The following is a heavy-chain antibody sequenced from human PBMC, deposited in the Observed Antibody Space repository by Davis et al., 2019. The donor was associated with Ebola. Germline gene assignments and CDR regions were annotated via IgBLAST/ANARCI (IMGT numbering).Heavy chain of an antibody. J-gene: IGHJ3*02. CDR2: IIRSGGT. Sequence: SETLSLTCVVDGGSFSGFYWSWVRQPPGKGPEWIGNIIRSGGTNYYPSLKSRVTISMDTSRYQFSLKRTSVTAADTALYFCARGGGGDYSSRSFDIWGHGTMVTVSS. V-gene: IGHV4-34*01. D-gene: IGHD2-21*01. CDR1: GGSFSGFY. CDR3: ARGGGGDYSSRSFDI.